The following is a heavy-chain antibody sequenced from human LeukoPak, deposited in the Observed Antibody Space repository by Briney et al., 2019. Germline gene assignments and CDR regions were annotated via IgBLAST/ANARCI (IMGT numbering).Heavy chain of an antibody. CDR2: IKQDGSEK. V-gene: IGHV3-7*01. J-gene: IGHJ4*02. CDR1: GFTFSSYW. CDR3: AREGDGDCSGGSCYEAFDY. Sequence: GGSLRLSCAASGFTFSSYWMSWVRQAPGKGLEWVANIKQDGSEKYYVDSVKGRFTISRGNAKNSLYLQMNSLRAEDTAVYYCAREGDGDCSGGSCYEAFDYWGQGTLVTVSS. D-gene: IGHD2-15*01.